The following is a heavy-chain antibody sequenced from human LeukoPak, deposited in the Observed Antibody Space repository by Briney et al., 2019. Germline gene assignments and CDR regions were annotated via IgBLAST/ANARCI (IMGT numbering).Heavy chain of an antibody. CDR3: ARGGPVVRGIKLNPLDAFDI. D-gene: IGHD3-10*01. J-gene: IGHJ3*02. CDR2: ISSSCSSI. CDR1: GFIFRNYV. V-gene: IGHV3-21*01. Sequence: GGSLRISCAASGFIFRNYVMNWVRQAPGKGLEWVSSISSSCSSIYYADSVKGRFTISRDSAKNSLYLEMNSLRAEDTAVYYCARGGPVVRGIKLNPLDAFDIWGQGTMVTVSS.